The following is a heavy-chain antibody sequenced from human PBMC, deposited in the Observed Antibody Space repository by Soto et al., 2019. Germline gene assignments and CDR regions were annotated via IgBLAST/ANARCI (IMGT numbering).Heavy chain of an antibody. CDR3: ARGDYYDSSGPFSDAFDI. CDR2: IKPDGSEK. J-gene: IGHJ3*02. Sequence: PGGSLRLSCAASGFTFSSCAMGWVRQAPGKGLEWVANIKPDGSEKWYVDSVKGRFTISRDNAKNSLYLQMNSLRVEDTAVYYCARGDYYDSSGPFSDAFDIWGQGTMVTVSS. CDR1: GFTFSSCA. D-gene: IGHD3-22*01. V-gene: IGHV3-7*04.